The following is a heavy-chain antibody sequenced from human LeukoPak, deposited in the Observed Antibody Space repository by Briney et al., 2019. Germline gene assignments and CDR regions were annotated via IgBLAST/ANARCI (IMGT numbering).Heavy chain of an antibody. Sequence: SETLSLTCTVSGGSISSSNYYWGWIRQPPGKGLEWIGSLYYSGSTYHNPSLKSRVTISVDTSKNQFSLRLSSVTAADTAVYYCARVSGDFSLYDSSGYYPKSIDYWGQGTLVTVSS. V-gene: IGHV4-39*01. CDR2: LYYSGST. J-gene: IGHJ4*02. CDR3: ARVSGDFSLYDSSGYYPKSIDY. CDR1: GGSISSSNYY. D-gene: IGHD3-22*01.